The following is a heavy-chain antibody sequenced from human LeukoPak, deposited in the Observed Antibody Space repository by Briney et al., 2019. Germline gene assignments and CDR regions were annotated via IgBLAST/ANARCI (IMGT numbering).Heavy chain of an antibody. J-gene: IGHJ4*02. D-gene: IGHD2-2*01. CDR2: IYDGGSA. CDR1: GASVSSNNYY. V-gene: IGHV4-39*01. CDR3: ARQLKLIPSATLDY. Sequence: SETLALTCTVSGASVSSNNYYWVWIRQPPGKELEWIASIYDGGSAYYNPSLNSRVTISVDTSENHFSLKLRSVTAADTAIYFCARQLKLIPSATLDYWGQGTLVTVSS.